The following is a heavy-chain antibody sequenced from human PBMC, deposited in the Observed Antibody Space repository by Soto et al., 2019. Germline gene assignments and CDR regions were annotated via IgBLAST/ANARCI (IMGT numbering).Heavy chain of an antibody. J-gene: IGHJ4*02. CDR3: ARGEWYSFEX. CDR1: GGSITSVVYF. Sequence: PSETLSLTCTVSGGSITSVVYFWSWIRQHPGKGLEWIGYIYYSGSTYYEPSLKSRVTISIDTSNNQLSLTLTSVTAADTAIYYCARGEWYSFEXWGQGTLVTVSX. D-gene: IGHD3-3*01. CDR2: IYYSGST. V-gene: IGHV4-31*03.